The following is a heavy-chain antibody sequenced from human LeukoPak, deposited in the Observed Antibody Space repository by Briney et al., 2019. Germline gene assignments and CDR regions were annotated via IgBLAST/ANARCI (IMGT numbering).Heavy chain of an antibody. D-gene: IGHD3-22*01. Sequence: GGSLRLSCAASGFTFSSYAMNWVRQAPGKGLEWVSYIFTISRDNAKHSLYLQMNSLRAEDTAVYYCARGGPYYYDSSGYYLGYWGQGTLVTVSS. CDR3: ARGGPYYYDSSGYYLGY. CDR2: I. CDR1: GFTFSSYA. V-gene: IGHV3-21*05. J-gene: IGHJ4*02.